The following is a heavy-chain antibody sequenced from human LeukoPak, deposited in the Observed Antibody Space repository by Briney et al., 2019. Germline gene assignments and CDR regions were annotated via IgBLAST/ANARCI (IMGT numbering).Heavy chain of an antibody. D-gene: IGHD6-6*01. CDR3: ARIRYSSSSGAFDI. Sequence: SGPALVKPTQTLTLTCTFSGFSLSTSGMCVSWIRQPPGKALEWLARIDWDDDKYYSTSLKTRLTISKDTSKNQVVLTMTNMDPVDTATYYCARIRYSSSSGAFDIWGQGTMVTVSS. J-gene: IGHJ3*02. CDR2: IDWDDDK. V-gene: IGHV2-70*11. CDR1: GFSLSTSGMC.